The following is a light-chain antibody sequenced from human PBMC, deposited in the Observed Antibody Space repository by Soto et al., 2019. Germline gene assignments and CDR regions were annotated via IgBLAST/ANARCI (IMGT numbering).Light chain of an antibody. CDR1: QGVGGW. Sequence: IQMTQSPSSVSASVGDRVTMTCRASQGVGGWLAWYQQKPGKVPKLLIYATSSLHSGVTSRFSGSGSGTDFTLSISSLQPEDFATSYCQQTHSLPLSFGPGTKVDIK. CDR2: ATS. J-gene: IGKJ3*01. V-gene: IGKV1-12*01. CDR3: QQTHSLPLS.